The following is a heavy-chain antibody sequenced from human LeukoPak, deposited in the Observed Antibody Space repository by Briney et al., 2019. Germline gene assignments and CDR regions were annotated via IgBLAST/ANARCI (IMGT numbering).Heavy chain of an antibody. D-gene: IGHD3-10*01. CDR3: ARECGWGSYTGIDY. CDR2: ISAYNSAYNGNT. J-gene: IGHJ4*02. V-gene: IGHV1-18*01. Sequence: GASRKVSRKASVYTFINYGITCVGQAPGQRLEWMGWISAYNSAYNGNTNYAQKLQGRVTMTTDTSTNTGYMELRSLRSEDTAVYYCARECGWGSYTGIDYWGQGTLVTVSS. CDR1: VYTFINYG.